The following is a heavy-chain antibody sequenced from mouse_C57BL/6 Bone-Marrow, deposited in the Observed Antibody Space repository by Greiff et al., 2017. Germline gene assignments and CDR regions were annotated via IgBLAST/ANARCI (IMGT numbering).Heavy chain of an antibody. Sequence: EVKLMESGGGLVKPGGSLKLSCAASGFTFSDYGMHWVRQAPEKGLEWVAYISSGSSTIYYADTVKGRFTISRDNAKNALFLQMTSLSAEDTAMYYSARPDYYYRFPWFAYWGQGTLVTVSA. J-gene: IGHJ3*01. CDR1: GFTFSDYG. D-gene: IGHD2-14*01. CDR3: ARPDYYYRFPWFAY. CDR2: ISSGSSTI. V-gene: IGHV5-17*01.